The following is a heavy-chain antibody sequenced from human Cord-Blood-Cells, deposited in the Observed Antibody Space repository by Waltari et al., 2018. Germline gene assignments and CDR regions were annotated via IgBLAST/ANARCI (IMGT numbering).Heavy chain of an antibody. D-gene: IGHD2-2*01. V-gene: IGHV1-2*02. Sequence: QVQLVQSGAEVKKPGASVKVSCKASGYTFTGYYMHWVRQAPGQGLEWMGWINPNRCGTNYDTSISTAYMELSRLRSDDTAVYYCARDGGFDIVVVPAANWFDPWGQGTLVTVSS. CDR2: INPNRCGT. CDR3: ARDGGFDIVVVPAANWFDP. J-gene: IGHJ5*02. CDR1: GYTFTGYY.